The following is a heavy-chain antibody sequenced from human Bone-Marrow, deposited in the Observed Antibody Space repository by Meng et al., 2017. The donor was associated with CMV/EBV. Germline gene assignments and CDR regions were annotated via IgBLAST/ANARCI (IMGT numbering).Heavy chain of an antibody. J-gene: IGHJ3*02. D-gene: IGHD3-22*01. CDR1: GYTFTSYY. CDR2: INPSGGST. CDR3: ARITQTYYYDSSGYENAYDI. V-gene: IGHV1-46*01. Sequence: ASVKVSCKASGYTFTSYYMHWVRQAPGQGLEWMGIINPSGGSTSYAQKFQGRVTMTRDTSTSTVYMELSSLRSEDTAVYYCARITQTYYYDSSGYENAYDIWCEGTIVAASS.